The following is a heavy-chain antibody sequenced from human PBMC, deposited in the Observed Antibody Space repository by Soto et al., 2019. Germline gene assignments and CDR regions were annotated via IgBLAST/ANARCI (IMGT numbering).Heavy chain of an antibody. Sequence: PGGSLRLSCAASGFTFSSYSMNWVRQAPGKGLEWVSSISSSSSYIYYADSVKGRFTISRDNAKNSLYLQMNSLRAEDRAGDYCARGSHLSRSPPPFDYWAQGTLVTVSS. CDR2: ISSSSSYI. V-gene: IGHV3-21*01. D-gene: IGHD3-16*02. CDR1: GFTFSSYS. J-gene: IGHJ4*02. CDR3: ARGSHLSRSPPPFDY.